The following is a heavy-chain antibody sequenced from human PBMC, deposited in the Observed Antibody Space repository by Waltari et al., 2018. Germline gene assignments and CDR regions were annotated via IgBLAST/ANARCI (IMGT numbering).Heavy chain of an antibody. CDR2: IWFDGTTT. D-gene: IGHD6-6*01. CDR3: ARDDRSIAALQY. V-gene: IGHV3-33*01. CDR1: GFERDNLG. J-gene: IGHJ4*02. Sequence: QVQLVDSGGGVVQPGSSLGPSSAAYGFERDNLGMHWVRQAPGKGLEWVSIIWFDGTTTYYADSVKGRFTISRDSSRNTVYLQMKSLRAEDTAVYYCARDDRSIAALQYWGQGTLVTVSS.